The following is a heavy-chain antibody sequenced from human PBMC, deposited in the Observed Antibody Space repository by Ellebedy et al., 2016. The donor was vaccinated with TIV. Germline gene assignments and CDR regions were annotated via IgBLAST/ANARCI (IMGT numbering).Heavy chain of an antibody. CDR2: INSDGSST. CDR1: GFTFSSYW. J-gene: IGHJ6*02. V-gene: IGHV3-74*01. D-gene: IGHD3-22*01. CDR3: ARDQTMIVPELREYYYYYGMDV. Sequence: GESLKISCAASGFTFSSYWMHWVRQAPGKGLVWVSRINSDGSSTSYADSVKGRFTISRDNAKNTLYLQMNSLRAEDTAVYYCARDQTMIVPELREYYYYYGMDVWGQGTTVTVSS.